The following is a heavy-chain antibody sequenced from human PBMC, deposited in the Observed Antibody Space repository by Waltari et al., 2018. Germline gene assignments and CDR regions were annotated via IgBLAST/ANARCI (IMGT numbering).Heavy chain of an antibody. D-gene: IGHD3-22*01. CDR1: GFTFSSYW. Sequence: EVQLVESGGGLVQPGGSLRLSCAASGFTFSSYWMSWVRQAPGEGLEWVANIKQDGSEKYYVDSVKGRFTISRDNAKNSLYLQMNSLRAEDTAVYYCARDGGITMIVVFDYWGQGTLVTVSS. CDR3: ARDGGITMIVVFDY. CDR2: IKQDGSEK. J-gene: IGHJ4*02. V-gene: IGHV3-7*01.